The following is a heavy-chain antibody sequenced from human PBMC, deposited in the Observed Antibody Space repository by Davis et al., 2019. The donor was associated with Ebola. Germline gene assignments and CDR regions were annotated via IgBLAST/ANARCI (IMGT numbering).Heavy chain of an antibody. V-gene: IGHV3-23*01. Sequence: PGGSLRLSCAASGFTFSSYGMSWVRQAPGKGLEWVSGIIGAGGSTYYADSVKGRFTISRDNSKNTLSLQMDSLRAEDTAVYYCAKVGYGWYYYFDSWGPGTLVTVSS. CDR3: AKVGYGWYYYFDS. CDR1: GFTFSSYG. CDR2: IIGAGGST. D-gene: IGHD6-19*01. J-gene: IGHJ4*02.